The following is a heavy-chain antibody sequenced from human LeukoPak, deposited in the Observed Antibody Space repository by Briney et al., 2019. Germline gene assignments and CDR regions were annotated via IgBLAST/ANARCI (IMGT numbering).Heavy chain of an antibody. J-gene: IGHJ4*02. V-gene: IGHV4-59*08. D-gene: IGHD3-10*01. CDR1: GDSIINYY. CDR2: IYYSGST. CDR3: ARHRGSGSPYFDY. Sequence: SETLSLTCTVPGDSIINYYWSWIRQSPGKGLEWIGYIYYSGSTKYNPSLKSRVTISVDTSKNQFSLKLSSVTAADTAVYYCARHRGSGSPYFDYWGQGTLVTVSS.